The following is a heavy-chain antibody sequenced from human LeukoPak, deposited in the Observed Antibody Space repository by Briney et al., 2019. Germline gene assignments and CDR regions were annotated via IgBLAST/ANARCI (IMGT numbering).Heavy chain of an antibody. J-gene: IGHJ4*02. D-gene: IGHD1-26*01. CDR2: IYYSGST. CDR3: ARLWDSFDY. CDR1: GYSISSGYF. V-gene: IGHV4-38-2*02. Sequence: PSETLSLTCTVSGYSISSGYFWGWIRQPPGKGLGWIGSIYYSGSTYYNPSLKSRVTISLDTSKNQFSLRLSSVTAADTAVYYCARLWDSFDYWGQGTLVTVSS.